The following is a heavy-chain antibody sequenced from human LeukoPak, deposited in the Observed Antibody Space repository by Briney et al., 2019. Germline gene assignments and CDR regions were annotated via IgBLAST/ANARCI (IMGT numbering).Heavy chain of an antibody. CDR2: INAGNGNT. CDR1: GYTFTIYT. V-gene: IGHV1-3*01. J-gene: IGHJ6*02. Sequence: ASVKASCKASGYTFTIYTMHWVRQAPGQRLEWMGWINAGNGNTKYSQKFQGRVTMTRNTSISTAYMELSSLRSEDTAVYYCVSGSYYYDYYGMDVWGQGTTVTVSS. D-gene: IGHD1-26*01. CDR3: VSGSYYYDYYGMDV.